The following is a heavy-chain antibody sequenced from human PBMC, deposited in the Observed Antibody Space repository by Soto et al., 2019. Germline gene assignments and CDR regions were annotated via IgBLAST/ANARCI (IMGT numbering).Heavy chain of an antibody. J-gene: IGHJ6*02. V-gene: IGHV3-23*01. D-gene: IGHD3-3*01. CDR1: GFTFSSYA. CDR2: ISGSGGST. Sequence: GGSLRLSCAASGFTFSSYAMSWVRQAPGKGLEWVSAISGSGGSTYYADSVKGRFTISRDNSKNTLYLQMNSLRVEDTAVYYCLRWSGDINYYYGMDVWGQGTTVTVSS. CDR3: LRWSGDINYYYGMDV.